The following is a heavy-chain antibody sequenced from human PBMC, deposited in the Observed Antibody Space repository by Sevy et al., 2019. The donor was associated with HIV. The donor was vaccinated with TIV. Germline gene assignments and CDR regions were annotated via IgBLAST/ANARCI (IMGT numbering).Heavy chain of an antibody. D-gene: IGHD3-22*01. CDR2: IYYSGST. V-gene: IGHV4-59*01. J-gene: IGHJ3*02. Sequence: SETLSLTCTVSGGSISSYYWSWIRQPPGKGLEWIGYIYYSGSTNYNPSLKSRVTISVDTSKNQFSLKLSSVTAADTAGYYWARAGDSSGYYLDAFDIWGQGTMVTVSS. CDR1: GGSISSYY. CDR3: ARAGDSSGYYLDAFDI.